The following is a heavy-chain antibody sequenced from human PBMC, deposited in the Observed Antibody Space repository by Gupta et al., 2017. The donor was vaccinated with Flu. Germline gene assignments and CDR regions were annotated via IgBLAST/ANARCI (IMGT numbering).Heavy chain of an antibody. J-gene: IGHJ6*03. CDR3: AGSVLLGVHYYYYYMDV. CDR1: TFTGYY. Sequence: TFTGYYIHWVRQAPGQGLDWMGRINPKTGDTNYAQEFQGRVTMTRDTSINTAYMELSRLTSDDTAVYVGAGSVLLGVHYYYYYMDVWGEGTTVTVSS. D-gene: IGHD2-8*01. CDR2: INPKTGDT. V-gene: IGHV1-2*06.